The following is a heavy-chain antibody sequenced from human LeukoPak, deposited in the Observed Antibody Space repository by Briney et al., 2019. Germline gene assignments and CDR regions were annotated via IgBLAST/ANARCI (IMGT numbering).Heavy chain of an antibody. CDR1: RFTFSTYA. J-gene: IGHJ4*02. Sequence: GGSLRLSCAASRFTFSTYAMHWVRQAPGKGQEWVAVISYDGTNKNHADSVKGRFTISRDNSKNTLYLQMNSLRAEDTAVYYCARDPAKFWSGHDYWGQGTLVTVSS. D-gene: IGHD3-3*01. CDR3: ARDPAKFWSGHDY. V-gene: IGHV3-30*04. CDR2: ISYDGTNK.